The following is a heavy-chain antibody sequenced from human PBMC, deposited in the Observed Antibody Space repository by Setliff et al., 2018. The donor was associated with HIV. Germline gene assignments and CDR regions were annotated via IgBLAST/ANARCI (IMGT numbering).Heavy chain of an antibody. CDR2: VYYTGST. D-gene: IGHD3-16*02. V-gene: IGHV4-39*01. CDR1: GGSIDSSDYY. J-gene: IGHJ2*01. Sequence: PSETLSLTCSVSGGSIDSSDYYWGWIRQPPGKGLEWIGTVYYTGSTFYNPSLESRVTISVDTSKNQFSLKLRSVTATDTTVYYCVRLILGELSLFGPYWYFDLWGRGTLVTVSS. CDR3: VRLILGELSLFGPYWYFDL.